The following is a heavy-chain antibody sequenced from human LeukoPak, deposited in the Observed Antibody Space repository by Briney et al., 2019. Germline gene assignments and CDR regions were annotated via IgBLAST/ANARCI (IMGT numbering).Heavy chain of an antibody. J-gene: IGHJ4*02. V-gene: IGHV4-59*08. CDR1: GGSISTYY. CDR3: ARSRGYSYGTTFLDY. D-gene: IGHD5-18*01. CDR2: IYYSGSI. Sequence: SETLSLTCTVSGGSISTYYWSWIRQPPGKGLEWIGYIYYSGSINYNPSLESRVTISVDTSKNQFSLKLSSVTAADTAVYYCARSRGYSYGTTFLDYWGQGTLVTVSS.